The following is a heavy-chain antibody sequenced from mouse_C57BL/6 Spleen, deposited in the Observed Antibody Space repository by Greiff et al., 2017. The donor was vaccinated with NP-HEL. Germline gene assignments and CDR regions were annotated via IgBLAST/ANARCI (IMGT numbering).Heavy chain of an antibody. V-gene: IGHV1-9*01. D-gene: IGHD4-1*01. CDR1: GYTFTGSW. CDR3: AREDWDGYYAMDY. Sequence: VQLHQSGAELMKPGASVKLSCKATGYTFTGSWIEWVKQRPGHGLEWIGEILPGSGSTNYNEKFKGKATFTADTSSNTAYMQLSSLTTEDSAIYYWAREDWDGYYAMDYWGQGTSVTVSS. J-gene: IGHJ4*01. CDR2: ILPGSGST.